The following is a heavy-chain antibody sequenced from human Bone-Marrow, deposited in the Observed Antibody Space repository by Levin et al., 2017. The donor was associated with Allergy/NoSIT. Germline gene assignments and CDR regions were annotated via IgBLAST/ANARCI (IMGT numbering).Heavy chain of an antibody. CDR1: GYSFTNDW. Sequence: GGSLRLSCKGSGYSFTNDWIGWVRQMPGKGLEWMGIINLADSDTRYSPPFEGQVIISADKSINTAYLQWRSLKASDTAMYYCARQLVTPPYYYYYMNVWGQGTTVTVSS. V-gene: IGHV5-51*01. J-gene: IGHJ6*03. CDR3: ARQLVTPPYYYYYMNV. CDR2: INLADSDT. D-gene: IGHD2-8*02.